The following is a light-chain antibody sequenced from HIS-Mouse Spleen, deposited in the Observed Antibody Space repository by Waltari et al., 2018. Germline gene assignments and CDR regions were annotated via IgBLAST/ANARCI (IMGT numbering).Light chain of an antibody. J-gene: IGLJ1*01. CDR1: SSDVGGYNY. Sequence: QSALTQPASVSGSPGQSITISCTGTSSDVGGYNYVSWYQQHQGKAPKLMIYDVSNRASGVSNRFSGSKSGNTASLTISGLQAEDEADYYCSSYTSSSTLVFGTGTKVTVL. V-gene: IGLV2-14*03. CDR2: DVS. CDR3: SSYTSSSTLV.